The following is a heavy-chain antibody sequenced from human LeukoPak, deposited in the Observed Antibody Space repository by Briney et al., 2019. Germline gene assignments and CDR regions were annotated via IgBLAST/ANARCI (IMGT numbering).Heavy chain of an antibody. CDR1: GFAFSRFS. CDR3: VRDNNWGFDY. D-gene: IGHD7-27*01. V-gene: IGHV3-48*02. CDR2: ITSSSSRI. Sequence: PGGSLRLSCAASGFAFSRFSMNWVRQAPGKGLEWVSHIYITSSSSRISYADSAKGRFTISRDNAKNSMYLQMNSLRDEDTAVYYCVRDNNWGFDYWGQGTLVTVSS. J-gene: IGHJ4*02.